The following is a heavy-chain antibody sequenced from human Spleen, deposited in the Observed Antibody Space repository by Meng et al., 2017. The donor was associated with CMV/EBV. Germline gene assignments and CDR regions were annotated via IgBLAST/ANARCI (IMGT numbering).Heavy chain of an antibody. CDR3: ARGSLADYCGGDCPPDY. D-gene: IGHD2-21*01. CDR1: GGSISNYY. J-gene: IGHJ4*02. CDR2: IYYSGST. Sequence: GSLRLSCTVSGGSISNYYWSWIRQPPGKGLEWIGYIYYSGSTNYNPSLKSRVTISVDTSKNQLSLKLRSVTAADTAVYYWARGSLADYCGGDCPPDYWGQGTLVTVSS. V-gene: IGHV4-59*01.